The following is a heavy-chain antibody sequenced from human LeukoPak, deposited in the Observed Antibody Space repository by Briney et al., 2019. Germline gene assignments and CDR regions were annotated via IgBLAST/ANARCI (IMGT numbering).Heavy chain of an antibody. CDR1: GSTFSSYG. D-gene: IGHD4-17*01. CDR3: VKDESDYDLDH. J-gene: IGHJ4*02. V-gene: IGHV3-30*02. CDR2: IRYDGGKK. Sequence: GGSLRLACAASGSTFSSYGMHWVRQAPGKGLEWVAFIRYDGGKKYYADSVKGRFTISRDNSKNTLYVQMNSLRAEDTAVYHCVKDESDYDLDHWRQPALVTVSS.